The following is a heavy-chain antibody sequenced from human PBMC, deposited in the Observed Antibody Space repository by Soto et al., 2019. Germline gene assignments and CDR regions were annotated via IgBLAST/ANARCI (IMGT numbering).Heavy chain of an antibody. D-gene: IGHD2-21*02. CDR2: ISYDGSNK. V-gene: IGHV3-30-3*01. J-gene: IGHJ4*02. CDR3: ARGGYGGNSRHTARVPDY. Sequence: QVQLVESGGGVVQPGRSLRLSCAASGFTFSSYAMHWVRQAPGKGLEWVAVISYDGSNKYYADSVKGRFTISRDNSKNTLYLQMNSRRAEDTAVYYCARGGYGGNSRHTARVPDYWGQGTLVTVSA. CDR1: GFTFSSYA.